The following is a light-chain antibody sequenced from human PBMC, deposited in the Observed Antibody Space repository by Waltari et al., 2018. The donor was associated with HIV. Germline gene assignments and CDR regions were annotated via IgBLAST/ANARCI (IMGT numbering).Light chain of an antibody. CDR1: QSVSSSH. CDR3: QQYGGSRWT. V-gene: IGKV3-20*01. CDR2: GAS. Sequence: EIILTQSPGTLSLSPGERATPSCRASQSVSSSHLAWYQQKPGQAPRLLIYGASSRATGIPDRFSGSWSGTDFILAISGLEPEDFAVYYCQQYGGSRWTFGQGTKVE. J-gene: IGKJ1*01.